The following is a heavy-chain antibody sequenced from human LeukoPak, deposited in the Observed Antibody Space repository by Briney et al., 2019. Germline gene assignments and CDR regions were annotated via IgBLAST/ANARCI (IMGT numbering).Heavy chain of an antibody. CDR3: ARAPRPVVPAASVFWFDP. CDR1: GGSISSGGYY. CDR2: IYYSGST. D-gene: IGHD2-2*01. Sequence: SETLSLTCTVSGGSISSGGYYWSWIRQHPGKGLEWIGYIYYSGSTYYNPSLKSRVTISVDTSKNQFSLKLSSVAAADTAVYYCARAPRPVVPAASVFWFDPWGQGTLVTVSS. V-gene: IGHV4-31*03. J-gene: IGHJ5*02.